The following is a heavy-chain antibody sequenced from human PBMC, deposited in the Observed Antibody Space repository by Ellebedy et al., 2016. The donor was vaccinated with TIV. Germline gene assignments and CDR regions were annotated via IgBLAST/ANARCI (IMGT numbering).Heavy chain of an antibody. CDR3: ARSCCRDGYKFDS. J-gene: IGHJ4*02. CDR1: GHSFTSYW. Sequence: GESLKISCKGSGHSFTSYWIGWVRQMPGKGLEWMGIIYPGDSDTRYSPSFQGQVTISADKSISTAYLQWSSLKASDTAMYYCARSCCRDGYKFDSWGQGTLVTVSS. D-gene: IGHD5-24*01. CDR2: IYPGDSDT. V-gene: IGHV5-51*01.